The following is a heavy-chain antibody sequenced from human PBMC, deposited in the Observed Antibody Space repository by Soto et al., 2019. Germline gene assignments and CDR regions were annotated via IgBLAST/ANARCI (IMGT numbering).Heavy chain of an antibody. CDR1: GYTFTGYY. CDR2: INPNSGGT. Sequence: ASVKVSCKASGYTFTGYYMHWVRQAPGQGLEWMGWINPNSGGTNYAQKFQGWVTMTRDTSISTAYMELSRLRSDDTAVYYCARAVSQWLAPYEYWGQGTLVTVSS. V-gene: IGHV1-2*04. CDR3: ARAVSQWLAPYEY. D-gene: IGHD6-19*01. J-gene: IGHJ4*02.